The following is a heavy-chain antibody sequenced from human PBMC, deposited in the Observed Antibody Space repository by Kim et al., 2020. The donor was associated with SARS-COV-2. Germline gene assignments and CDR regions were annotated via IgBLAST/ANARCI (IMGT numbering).Heavy chain of an antibody. Sequence: GGSLRLSCAASGFTFSSYGMHWVRQAPGKGLEWVAVISYDGSNKYYADSVKGRFTISRDNSKNTLYLQMNSLRAEDTAVYYCARDRAGYYGSGSWGSVWFDPWGQGTLVTVSS. J-gene: IGHJ5*02. V-gene: IGHV3-33*05. D-gene: IGHD3-10*01. CDR3: ARDRAGYYGSGSWGSVWFDP. CDR1: GFTFSSYG. CDR2: ISYDGSNK.